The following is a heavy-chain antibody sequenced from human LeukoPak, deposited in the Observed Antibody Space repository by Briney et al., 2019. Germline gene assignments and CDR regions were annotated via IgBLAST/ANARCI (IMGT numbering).Heavy chain of an antibody. CDR2: TSSNGGST. D-gene: IGHD1-26*01. CDR1: GFTFSSYA. V-gene: IGHV3-64*01. J-gene: IGHJ4*02. Sequence: GGSLRLSCAASGFTFSSYAIHWVRQAPGKGLEYVSVTSSNGGSTYYANSVKGRFTISRDNSKNTLYLQMGSLRAEDMAVYYCARGGPFQWELLVYWGQGTLVTVSS. CDR3: ARGGPFQWELLVY.